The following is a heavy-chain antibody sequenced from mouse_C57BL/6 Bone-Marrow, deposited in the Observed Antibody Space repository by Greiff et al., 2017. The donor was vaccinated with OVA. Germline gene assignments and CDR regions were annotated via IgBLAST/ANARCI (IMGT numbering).Heavy chain of an antibody. Sequence: EVQLVESGGGLVKPGGSLKLSCAASGFTFSDYGMHWVRQAPEKGLEWVAYISSGSSTIYYADTVKGRFTISRDNAKNTLFLQMTSLRSEDTAMYYCARTYYYGSSYPSWFAYWGQGTLVTVSA. J-gene: IGHJ3*01. CDR1: GFTFSDYG. CDR3: ARTYYYGSSYPSWFAY. V-gene: IGHV5-17*01. D-gene: IGHD1-1*01. CDR2: ISSGSSTI.